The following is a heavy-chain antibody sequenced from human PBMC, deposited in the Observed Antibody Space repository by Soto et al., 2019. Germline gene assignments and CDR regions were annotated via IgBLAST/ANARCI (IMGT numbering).Heavy chain of an antibody. V-gene: IGHV3-21*01. D-gene: IGHD1-20*01. J-gene: IGHJ5*02. Sequence: PGGSLRLSCAASGFTFSSYSMNWVRQAPGKGLEWVSSISSSSSYIYYADSVKGRFTISRDNAKNSLYLQMNSVRAEDTAVYYCARDYGAWYNWNDGVLVPWGQGTLVTVSS. CDR1: GFTFSSYS. CDR3: ARDYGAWYNWNDGVLVP. CDR2: ISSSSSYI.